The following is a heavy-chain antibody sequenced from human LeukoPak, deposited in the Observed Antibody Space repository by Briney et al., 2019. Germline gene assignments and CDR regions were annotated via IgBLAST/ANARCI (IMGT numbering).Heavy chain of an antibody. CDR1: GGSISSGGYS. CDR2: IYHSGST. Sequence: PSETLSLTCAVSGGSISSGGYSWSWIRQPPGKGLEWIGYIYHSGSTYYNPSLKSRVTISVDRSKNQFSLKLSSVTAADAAVYYCARTSIAARRANAFDIWGQGTMVTVSS. J-gene: IGHJ3*02. D-gene: IGHD6-6*01. V-gene: IGHV4-30-2*01. CDR3: ARTSIAARRANAFDI.